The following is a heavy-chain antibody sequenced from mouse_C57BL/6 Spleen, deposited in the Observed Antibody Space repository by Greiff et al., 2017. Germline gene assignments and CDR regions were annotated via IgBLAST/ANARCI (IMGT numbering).Heavy chain of an antibody. CDR1: GFTFSSYA. Sequence: EVMLVESGGGLVKPGGSLKLSCAASGFTFSSYAMSWVRQTPEKRLEWVATISDGGSYTYYPDNVKGRFTISRDNAKNNLYLQMSHLKSEDTAMYYCARSYYDYDVGFAYWGQGTLVTVSA. CDR3: ARSYYDYDVGFAY. D-gene: IGHD2-4*01. V-gene: IGHV5-4*03. CDR2: ISDGGSYT. J-gene: IGHJ3*01.